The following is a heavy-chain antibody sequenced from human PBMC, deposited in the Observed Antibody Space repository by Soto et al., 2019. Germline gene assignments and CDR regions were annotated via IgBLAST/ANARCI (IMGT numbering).Heavy chain of an antibody. V-gene: IGHV4-59*01. CDR1: GGSISSYY. CDR3: ARDRDSNNWFDP. Sequence: SETLSLTCTVSGGSISSYYWSWIRQPPGKGLEWTGYIYYSGSTNYNPSLKSRVTISVDTSKNQFSLKLSSVTAADTAVYYCARDRDSNNWFDPWGQGTLVTVS. CDR2: IYYSGST. D-gene: IGHD2-21*01. J-gene: IGHJ5*02.